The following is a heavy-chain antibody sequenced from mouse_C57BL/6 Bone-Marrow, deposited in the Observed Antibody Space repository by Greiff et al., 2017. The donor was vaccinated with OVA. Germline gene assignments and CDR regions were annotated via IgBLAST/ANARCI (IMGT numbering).Heavy chain of an antibody. Sequence: QVQLQQSGAELVRPGTSVKMSCKASGYTFTNYWIGWAKQRPGHGLEWIGDIYPGGGYTNYNEKFKGKATLTADKSSSTAYMQFSSLTSEDSAIYYCARGDYPYAMDDCGQGTSVTVSS. CDR1: GYTFTNYW. D-gene: IGHD2-13*01. CDR2: IYPGGGYT. CDR3: ARGDYPYAMDD. V-gene: IGHV1-63*01. J-gene: IGHJ4*01.